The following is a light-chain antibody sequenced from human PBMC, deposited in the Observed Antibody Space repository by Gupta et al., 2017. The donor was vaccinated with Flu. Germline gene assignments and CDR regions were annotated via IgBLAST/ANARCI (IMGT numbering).Light chain of an antibody. CDR3: SAYTNTNTLVV. J-gene: IGLJ2*01. V-gene: IGLV2-14*01. CDR1: SSDIGTYKY. CDR2: EVN. Sequence: QSALTPPASLSGSPGQSITISCTGTSSDIGTYKYVSWYQQHPGKAPELMIFEVNNRPSGVATRFSGSKSGNTASLTITGLQAEEEAVYFCSAYTNTNTLVVFGGGTKLTVL.